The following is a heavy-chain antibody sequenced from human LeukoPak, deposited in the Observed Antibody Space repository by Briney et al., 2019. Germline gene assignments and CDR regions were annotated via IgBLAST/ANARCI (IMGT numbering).Heavy chain of an antibody. V-gene: IGHV3-30*03. CDR1: GFTFSSYG. CDR3: ARGPKTSFDY. J-gene: IGHJ4*02. Sequence: GGSLRLSCAASGFTFSSYGMHWVRQVPGKGLEWVAVISYDGSDKSYVDSVKGRFTISRDNSKNTLYLQMNSLRAEDTAVYYCARGPKTSFDYWGQGTLVTVSS. CDR2: ISYDGSDK.